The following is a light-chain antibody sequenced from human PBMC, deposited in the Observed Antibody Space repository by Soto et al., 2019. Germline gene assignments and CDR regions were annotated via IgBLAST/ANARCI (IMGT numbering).Light chain of an antibody. J-gene: IGKJ1*01. CDR3: QQDYNLRT. CDR1: QRVSSSY. Sequence: PGARVTLSCRASQRVSSSYLTWYQQKPGQAPRLLIYGASTRATSIPARFSGSGSGTDFTLTISSLQPEDFAVYYCQQDYNLRTFGQGTKVEIK. V-gene: IGKV3D-7*01. CDR2: GAS.